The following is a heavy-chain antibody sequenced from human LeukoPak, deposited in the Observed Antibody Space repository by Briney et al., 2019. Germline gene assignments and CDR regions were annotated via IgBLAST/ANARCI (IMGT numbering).Heavy chain of an antibody. CDR1: GGTFSSYA. J-gene: IGHJ4*02. CDR3: AREEAAADYVWGSYRPFDY. CDR2: IIPIFGTA. D-gene: IGHD3-16*02. Sequence: ASVKVSCKASGGTFSSYAISWVRQAPGQGLEGMGGIIPIFGTANYAQKFQGRVTITADESTSTAYMELSSLRSEDTAVYYCAREEAAADYVWGSYRPFDYWGQGTLVTVSS. V-gene: IGHV1-69*13.